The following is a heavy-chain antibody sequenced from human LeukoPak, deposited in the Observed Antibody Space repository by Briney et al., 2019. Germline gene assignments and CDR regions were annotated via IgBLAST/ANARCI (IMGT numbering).Heavy chain of an antibody. J-gene: IGHJ4*02. CDR1: GGSISPYY. V-gene: IGHV4-59*01. CDR3: ARARGYCSSTSCSLDFGY. D-gene: IGHD2-2*01. Sequence: SETLSLTCTVSGGSISPYYWSWIRQPPGKGLEWIGYIYYSGSTKYNPSLKSRVTISVGTSKNQFSLRLSSVTAADTAVYYCARARGYCSSTSCSLDFGYWGQGTLVTVPS. CDR2: IYYSGST.